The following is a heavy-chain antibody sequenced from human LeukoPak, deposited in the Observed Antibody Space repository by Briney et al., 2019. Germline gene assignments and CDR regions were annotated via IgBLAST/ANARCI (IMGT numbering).Heavy chain of an antibody. CDR3: AKGGYCSSTSCYIVGNWFDP. V-gene: IGHV3-33*06. CDR1: GFTFSSYG. J-gene: IGHJ5*02. CDR2: IWYDGSNK. D-gene: IGHD2-2*02. Sequence: GRSLRLSCAVSGFTFSSYGMHWVRQAPGKGLEWVAVIWYDGSNKYYADSVKGRFTISRDNSKNTLYLQMNSLRAEDTAVYYCAKGGYCSSTSCYIVGNWFDPWGQGTLVTVSS.